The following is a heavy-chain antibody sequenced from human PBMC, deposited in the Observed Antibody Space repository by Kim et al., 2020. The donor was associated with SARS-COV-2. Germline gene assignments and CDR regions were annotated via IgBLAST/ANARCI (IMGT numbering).Heavy chain of an antibody. D-gene: IGHD3-10*01. J-gene: IGHJ4*02. V-gene: IGHV4-39*07. CDR3: AREASGSDY. Sequence: SETLSLTCTVSGGSISSSSYYWGWIRQPPGKGLEWIGSIYYSGSTYYNPSLKSRVAISVDTSKNQFSLKLSSVTAADTAVYYCAREASGSDYWGQGTLVTVSS. CDR2: IYYSGST. CDR1: GGSISSSSYY.